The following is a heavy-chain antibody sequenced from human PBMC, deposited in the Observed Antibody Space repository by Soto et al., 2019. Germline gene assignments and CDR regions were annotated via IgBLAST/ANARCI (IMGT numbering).Heavy chain of an antibody. V-gene: IGHV1-18*01. CDR2: INANNVNT. CDR3: ARDGYSSGWYVY. Sequence: ASVKVSCKASGYTFTSYDINWVRQATGQGLEWMGWINANNVNTDYAQKLQGRVTMTRDTSTSTAYMELRSLRSDDTAVYYCARDGYSSGWYVYWGQGTLVTVSS. J-gene: IGHJ4*02. CDR1: GYTFTSYD. D-gene: IGHD6-19*01.